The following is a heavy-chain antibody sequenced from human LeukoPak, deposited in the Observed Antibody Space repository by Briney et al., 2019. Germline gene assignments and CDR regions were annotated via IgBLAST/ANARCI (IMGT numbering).Heavy chain of an antibody. V-gene: IGHV1-69*01. Sequence: SVKVSCKASGGTFSSYAISWVRQAPGQGLEWMGGIIPIFGTANYAQKFQDRVTITADESTSTAYMELSSLRSEDTAVYYCARELVYRITIFGVVIIHDAFDIWGQGTMVTVSS. D-gene: IGHD3-3*01. CDR2: IIPIFGTA. CDR3: ARELVYRITIFGVVIIHDAFDI. J-gene: IGHJ3*02. CDR1: GGTFSSYA.